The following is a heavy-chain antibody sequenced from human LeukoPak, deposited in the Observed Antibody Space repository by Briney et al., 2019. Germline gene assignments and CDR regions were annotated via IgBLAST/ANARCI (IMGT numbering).Heavy chain of an antibody. V-gene: IGHV4-39*01. CDR2: IFYSGST. CDR1: SGSISTSNYY. CDR3: ASQLLWFGELSSYYFDY. D-gene: IGHD3-10*01. J-gene: IGHJ4*02. Sequence: PSETLSLTCTVSSGSISTSNYYWGWVRQPPGKALEWIGNIFYSGSTYYSPSLKSRVTISLDTSRNQFSLKLSSVTAADTAVYYCASQLLWFGELSSYYFDYWGQGTLVTVSS.